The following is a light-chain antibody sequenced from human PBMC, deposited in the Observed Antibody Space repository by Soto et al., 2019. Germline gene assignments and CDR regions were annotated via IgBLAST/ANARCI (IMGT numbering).Light chain of an antibody. CDR2: KAS. J-gene: IGKJ2*01. V-gene: IGKV1-5*03. Sequence: DIQMTQSPSTLSASVGDRVTITCRASQSINSWLAWYQQKPGKAPRLLIFKASTLESGVPSRFSGSGSGTEYPLTISSLQPDDFATYYCQQYSSYSPYTFGQGTKVEI. CDR1: QSINSW. CDR3: QQYSSYSPYT.